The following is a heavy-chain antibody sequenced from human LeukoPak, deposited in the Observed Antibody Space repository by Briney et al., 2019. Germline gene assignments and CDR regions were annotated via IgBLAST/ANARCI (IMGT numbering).Heavy chain of an antibody. CDR2: INPSGGST. J-gene: IGHJ5*02. CDR3: ARDLRPTGFDP. D-gene: IGHD5-12*01. V-gene: IGHV1-46*01. Sequence: ASVKVSCKASGYTFTSYYMHWVRQAPGQGLEWMGIINPSGGSTSYAQKFQGRVTMTTDTSTSTAYMELRSLRSDDTAVYYCARDLRPTGFDPWGQGTLVTVSS. CDR1: GYTFTSYY.